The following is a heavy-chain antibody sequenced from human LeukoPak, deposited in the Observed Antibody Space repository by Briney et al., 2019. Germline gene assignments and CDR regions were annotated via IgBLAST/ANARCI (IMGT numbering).Heavy chain of an antibody. CDR1: GFTFSSYS. J-gene: IGHJ4*02. Sequence: GGSLRLSCAASGFTFSSYSMNWVRQAPGKGLEWVSSISSSSSYIYYADSVKGRFSISRDNAKNTLYLQTNSLRAEDTAVYYCARDYDGNFAVEYWGQGTLVTVSS. D-gene: IGHD4-23*01. CDR3: ARDYDGNFAVEY. CDR2: ISSSSSYI. V-gene: IGHV3-21*01.